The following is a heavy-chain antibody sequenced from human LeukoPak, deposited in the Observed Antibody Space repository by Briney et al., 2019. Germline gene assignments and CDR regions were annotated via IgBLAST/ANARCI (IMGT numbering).Heavy chain of an antibody. CDR3: ARRRYYDGSGYLE. CDR1: GDSVSRSDSY. D-gene: IGHD3-22*01. CDR2: IYYSGRT. V-gene: IGHV4-39*01. J-gene: IGHJ1*01. Sequence: SETLSLTCSVSGDSVSRSDSYWDWIRQPPGKGLEWIGTIYYSGRTYYSPSLKSRVTMSVDPSNNQFSLNLRSVTAADTAVYYCARRRYYDGSGYLEWGQGALLSISS.